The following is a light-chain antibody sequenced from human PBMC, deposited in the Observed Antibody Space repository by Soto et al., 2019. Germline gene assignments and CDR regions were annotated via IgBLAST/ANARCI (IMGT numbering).Light chain of an antibody. CDR2: DAS. CDR1: QSVSSY. Sequence: EIVLTQSPATLSLSPGERATLSCRASQSVSSYLAWYQQKPGQAPRLLIYDASNRATGIPARFSGSGSGTDFPLTISSLEPEDLAVYCCQQRSNLPHTFGPGTRVDIK. CDR3: QQRSNLPHT. V-gene: IGKV3-11*01. J-gene: IGKJ3*01.